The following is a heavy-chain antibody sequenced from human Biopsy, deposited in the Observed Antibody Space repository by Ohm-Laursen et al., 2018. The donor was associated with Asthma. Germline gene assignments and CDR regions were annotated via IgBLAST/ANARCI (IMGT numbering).Heavy chain of an antibody. CDR2: INPNSGVT. V-gene: IGHV1-2*04. J-gene: IGHJ4*02. D-gene: IGHD2-2*01. Sequence: GASVKVSCKASGYTFTNYYIHWVRQAPGQGLEWMGWINPNSGVTKYAHNFQGWVTMTRDTSISAAYMELSSLTSDDTAVYYCAREEQGCSSTRCYGYFDYWGQGALVTVSS. CDR1: GYTFTNYY. CDR3: AREEQGCSSTRCYGYFDY.